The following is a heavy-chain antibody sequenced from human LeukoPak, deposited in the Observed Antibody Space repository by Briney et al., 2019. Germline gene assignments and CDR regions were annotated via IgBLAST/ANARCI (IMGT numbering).Heavy chain of an antibody. D-gene: IGHD4-23*01. J-gene: IGHJ4*02. Sequence: SETLSLTCAVYGGSFSGYYWSWIRQPPDKGLEWIGEINHSGSTNYNPSLKSRVTISVDTSKKQFSLKLSSVTAADTAVYYCARGPLRWQGGRYFDNWGRGTLVTVSS. CDR3: ARGPLRWQGGRYFDN. CDR2: INHSGST. V-gene: IGHV4-34*01. CDR1: GGSFSGYY.